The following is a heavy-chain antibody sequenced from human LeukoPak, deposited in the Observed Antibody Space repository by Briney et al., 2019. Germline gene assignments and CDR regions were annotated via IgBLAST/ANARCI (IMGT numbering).Heavy chain of an antibody. D-gene: IGHD4-23*01. CDR1: GFSLSTSGVG. CDR3: AHRSADYGGNSGYYFDY. J-gene: IGHJ4*02. CDR2: IYWDDDT. V-gene: IGHV2-5*02. Sequence: SGPTLVNPTQTLTLTCTFSGFSLSTSGVGVGWIRQPPGKALEWLALIYWDDDTRYSPSLKTGLTITKDTSKNQVVLTMTNMDPVDTATYYCAHRSADYGGNSGYYFDYWGQGTLVTVSS.